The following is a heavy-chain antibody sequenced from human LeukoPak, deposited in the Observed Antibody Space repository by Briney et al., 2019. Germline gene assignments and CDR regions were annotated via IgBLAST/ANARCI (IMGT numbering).Heavy chain of an antibody. D-gene: IGHD6-19*01. V-gene: IGHV1-2*02. CDR3: ARGYSSGSFDY. Sequence: ASVKVSCKASGYTFTSYFTHWVRQAPGQGLEWMGWINPNSGGTNYAQKFQGRVTMTRDTSISTAYMELSRLRSDDTAVYYCARGYSSGSFDYWGQGTLVTVSS. CDR1: GYTFTSYF. CDR2: INPNSGGT. J-gene: IGHJ4*02.